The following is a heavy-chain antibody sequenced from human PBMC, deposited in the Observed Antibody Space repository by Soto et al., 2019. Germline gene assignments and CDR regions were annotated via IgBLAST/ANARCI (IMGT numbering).Heavy chain of an antibody. Sequence: SETLSLTCTVSGGSISSGGYYWSWIRQHPGKGLEWIGYIYYSGNTYYNPSLKSRVTISVDTSKNQFSLKLSSVTAADTAVYYCARDRHYYGSGSPEYNWFDPWGQGTLVTVSS. CDR1: GGSISSGGYY. CDR2: IYYSGNT. D-gene: IGHD3-10*01. V-gene: IGHV4-31*03. CDR3: ARDRHYYGSGSPEYNWFDP. J-gene: IGHJ5*02.